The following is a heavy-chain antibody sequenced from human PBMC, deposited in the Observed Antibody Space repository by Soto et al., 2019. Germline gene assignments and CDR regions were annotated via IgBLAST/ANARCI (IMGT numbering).Heavy chain of an antibody. CDR1: GGSISSYY. CDR3: ARDSFTMVPGGGYYGMDV. Sequence: PSETLSLTCTVSGGSISSYYWSWIRQPPGKGLEWIGYIYYSGSTNYNPSLKSRVTISVDTSKNQFSLKLSSVTAADTAVYYCARDSFTMVPGGGYYGMDVWGQGTTVTVSS. J-gene: IGHJ6*02. D-gene: IGHD3-10*01. CDR2: IYYSGST. V-gene: IGHV4-59*01.